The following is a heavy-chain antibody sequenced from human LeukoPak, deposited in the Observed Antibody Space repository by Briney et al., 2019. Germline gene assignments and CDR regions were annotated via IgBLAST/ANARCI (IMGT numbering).Heavy chain of an antibody. CDR1: GFTFSSYA. J-gene: IGHJ4*02. CDR2: ISGSGGST. Sequence: PGGSLRLSCAASGFTFSSYAMSWVRRAPGKGLEWVSAISGSGGSTYYADSVKGRFTISRDNSKNTLYLQMNSLRAEDTAVYYCAKERGYGSGSYYDYWGQGTLVTVSS. D-gene: IGHD3-10*01. V-gene: IGHV3-23*01. CDR3: AKERGYGSGSYYDY.